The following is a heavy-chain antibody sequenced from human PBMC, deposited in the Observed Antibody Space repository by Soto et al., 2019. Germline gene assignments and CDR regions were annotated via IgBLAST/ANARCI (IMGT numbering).Heavy chain of an antibody. CDR3: ARESEDLTSNFDY. CDR2: ISSTTNYI. J-gene: IGHJ4*02. CDR1: GFTFSRYS. V-gene: IGHV3-21*06. Sequence: LRLSCAASGFTFSRYSMNWVRQAPGKGVEWGSSISSTTNYIYYGDSMKGRFTISGDNAKNSLHLDMKSLRAEAAAVCYRARESEDLTSNFDYRGQGTLVTVSS.